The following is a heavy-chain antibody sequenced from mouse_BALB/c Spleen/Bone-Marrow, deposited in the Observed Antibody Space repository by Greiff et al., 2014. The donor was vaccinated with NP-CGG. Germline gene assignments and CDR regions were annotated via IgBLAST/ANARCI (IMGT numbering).Heavy chain of an antibody. Sequence: EVQLQQSGPGLVKPSQSLSLTCSVTGYSITSGYYWNWIRQFPGNKLEWMGYISYDGVNNYNPSLKNRISITRDTSKNQFFLRLNSVTTEDTATYYCAALWSEGYYFHYWGQGTTLTVSS. V-gene: IGHV3-6*02. J-gene: IGHJ2*01. CDR2: ISYDGVN. CDR1: GYSITSGYY. CDR3: AALWSEGYYFHY.